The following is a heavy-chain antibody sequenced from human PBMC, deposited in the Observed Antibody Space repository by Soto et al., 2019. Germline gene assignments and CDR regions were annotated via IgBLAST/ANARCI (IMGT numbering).Heavy chain of an antibody. Sequence: QVQLQESGPGLVKPSETLSLNCTVSGGPISSYYWSWIRESPGKGLEWIGYIYYSGSTNSNPSPKCPVTISVDTSKNKFSLELSSVTAADTAVYYCARGSSGWPPRLYYWGQGTLVTVSS. CDR1: GGPISSYY. CDR3: ARGSSGWPPRLYY. D-gene: IGHD6-19*01. J-gene: IGHJ4*02. CDR2: IYYSGST. V-gene: IGHV4-59*01.